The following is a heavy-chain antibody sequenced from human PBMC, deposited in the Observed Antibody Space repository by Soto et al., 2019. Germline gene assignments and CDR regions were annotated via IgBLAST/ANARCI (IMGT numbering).Heavy chain of an antibody. Sequence: ASVKVSCKTSGYPFPSFEVHWIRQAPGQRPEWMGGISNAGSGNTKYSQKFQDRLTITGNKRATTVYMALSSLTSEDTATYYCARESNHYQDFFQNWGQGTQVTVSS. J-gene: IGHJ4*02. D-gene: IGHD2-2*01. CDR2: ISNAGSGNT. CDR3: ARESNHYQDFFQN. V-gene: IGHV1-3*01. CDR1: GYPFPSFE.